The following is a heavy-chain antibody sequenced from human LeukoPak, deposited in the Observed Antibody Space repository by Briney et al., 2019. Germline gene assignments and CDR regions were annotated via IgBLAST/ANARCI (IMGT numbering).Heavy chain of an antibody. Sequence: PGGSLRLSCAAPGFTFSSYWMYWVRQAPGKGLVWVSRINTDGSTTNYADSVKGRFTISRDNANNTLYLQMNSLRAEDTAVYYSAAVTTADWGPGTLVTVSS. CDR3: AAVTTAD. CDR1: GFTFSSYW. D-gene: IGHD4-17*01. J-gene: IGHJ4*02. CDR2: INTDGSTT. V-gene: IGHV3-74*01.